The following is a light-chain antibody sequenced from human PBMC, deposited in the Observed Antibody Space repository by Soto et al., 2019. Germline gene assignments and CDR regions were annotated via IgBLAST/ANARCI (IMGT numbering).Light chain of an antibody. V-gene: IGKV3-20*01. J-gene: IGKJ4*01. Sequence: EILLTQSPGTLFFSSGEGGTPPCRASESVSNMYLAWYQQKPGQAPTLLIYGASSRATGVPDRFSGSGSGTHFTLTISRLEPEDFAVYYCQQYGGSPLTFGGGTKVDIK. CDR3: QQYGGSPLT. CDR2: GAS. CDR1: ESVSNMY.